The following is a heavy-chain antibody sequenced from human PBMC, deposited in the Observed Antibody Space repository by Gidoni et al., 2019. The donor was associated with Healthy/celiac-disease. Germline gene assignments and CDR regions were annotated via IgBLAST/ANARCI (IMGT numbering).Heavy chain of an antibody. D-gene: IGHD1-26*01. Sequence: QVQLVASGGGVVQPGRSLRLSCAASGSTFSSDAMHWVRPAPGKGLEWVAVISYDGSNKYYADSVKGRFTISRDNSKNTLYLQMNSLRAEDTAVYYCARERLRSFFDYWGQGTLVTVSS. V-gene: IGHV3-30-3*01. CDR3: ARERLRSFFDY. CDR2: ISYDGSNK. CDR1: GSTFSSDA. J-gene: IGHJ4*02.